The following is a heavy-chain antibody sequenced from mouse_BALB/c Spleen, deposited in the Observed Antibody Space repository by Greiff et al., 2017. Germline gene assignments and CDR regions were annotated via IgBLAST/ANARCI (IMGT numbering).Heavy chain of an antibody. CDR1: GFTFTDYY. D-gene: IGHD2-1*01. CDR3: ARDPYGNYGKSAMDY. V-gene: IGHV7-3*02. J-gene: IGHJ4*01. Sequence: DVQLVESGGGLVQPGGSLRLSCATSGFTFTDYYMSWVRQPPGKALEWLGFIRNKANGYTTEYSASVKGRFTISRDNSQSILYLQMNTLRAEDSATYYCARDPYGNYGKSAMDYWGQGTSVTVSS. CDR2: IRNKANGYTT.